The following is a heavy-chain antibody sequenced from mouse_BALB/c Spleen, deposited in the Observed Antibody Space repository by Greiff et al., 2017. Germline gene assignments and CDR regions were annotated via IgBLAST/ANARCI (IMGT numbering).Heavy chain of an antibody. J-gene: IGHJ4*01. V-gene: IGHV1-9*01. CDR1: GYTFSSYW. Sequence: VQLKESGAELMKPGASVKISCKATGYTFSSYWIEWVKQRPGHGLEWIGEILPGSGSTNYNEKFKGKATFTADTSSNTAYMQLSSLTSEDSAVYYCARWNGKDAMDYWGQGTSVTVSS. CDR2: ILPGSGST. CDR3: ARWNGKDAMDY. D-gene: IGHD2-1*01.